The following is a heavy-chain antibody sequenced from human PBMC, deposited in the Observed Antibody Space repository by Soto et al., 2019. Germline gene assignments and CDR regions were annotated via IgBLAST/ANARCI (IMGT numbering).Heavy chain of an antibody. CDR1: GFTFMSDA. J-gene: IGHJ4*02. CDR3: AKDHQAADGNSYFDY. CDR2: ISGSGGST. Sequence: PVGSLILSCSASGFTFMSDAISGVRQAPVKGLEWVSAISGSGGSTYYADSVKGRFTISRDNSKNTLYLQMNSLRAEDTAVYYCAKDHQAADGNSYFDYWGQGTLVTVSS. V-gene: IGHV3-23*01. D-gene: IGHD1-26*01.